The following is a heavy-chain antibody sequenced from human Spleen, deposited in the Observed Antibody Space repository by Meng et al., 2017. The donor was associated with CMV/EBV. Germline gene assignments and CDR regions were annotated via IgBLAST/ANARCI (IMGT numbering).Heavy chain of an antibody. CDR3: ARGEEGSYDSSGYYY. J-gene: IGHJ4*02. V-gene: IGHV1-46*01. Sequence: SGYTFTSYYMHWVRQAPGQGLEWMGIINPSGGSTSYAQKFQGRVTMTRDTSTSTVYMELSSLRSEDTAVYYCARGEEGSYDSSGYYYWGQGTLVTVSS. D-gene: IGHD3-22*01. CDR2: INPSGGST. CDR1: GYTFTSYY.